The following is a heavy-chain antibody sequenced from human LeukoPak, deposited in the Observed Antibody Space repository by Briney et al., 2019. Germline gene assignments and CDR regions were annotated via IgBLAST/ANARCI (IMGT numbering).Heavy chain of an antibody. J-gene: IGHJ6*02. CDR2: IYYSGST. CDR3: ARLPVYCSSTSCWDFYYYGMDV. Sequence: SETLSLTCTVFGGSISSYYWSWIRQPPGKGLEWIGYIYYSGSTNYNPSLKSRVTISVDTSKNQFSLKLSSVTAADTAVYYCARLPVYCSSTSCWDFYYYGMDVWGQGTTVTVSS. V-gene: IGHV4-59*08. D-gene: IGHD2-2*01. CDR1: GGSISSYY.